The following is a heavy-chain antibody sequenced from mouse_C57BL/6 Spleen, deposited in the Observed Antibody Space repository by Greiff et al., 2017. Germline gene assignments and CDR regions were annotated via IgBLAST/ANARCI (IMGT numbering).Heavy chain of an antibody. Sequence: QVHVKQPGAELVKPGASVKMSCKASGYTFTSYWITWVKQRPGQGLEWIGDIYPGSGSTNYNEKFKSKATLTVDTSSSTAYMQLSSLTSEDSAVYYCARDYGSSPPYYFDYWGQGTTLTVSS. V-gene: IGHV1-55*01. CDR3: ARDYGSSPPYYFDY. D-gene: IGHD1-1*01. CDR2: IYPGSGST. CDR1: GYTFTSYW. J-gene: IGHJ2*01.